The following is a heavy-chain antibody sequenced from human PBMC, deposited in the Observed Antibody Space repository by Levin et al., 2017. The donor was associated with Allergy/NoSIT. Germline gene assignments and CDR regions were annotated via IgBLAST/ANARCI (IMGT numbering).Heavy chain of an antibody. CDR1: GFTFSRLA. V-gene: IGHV3-23*01. CDR2: ISASGT. CDR3: AKDHDSYGYPTFDY. J-gene: IGHJ4*02. D-gene: IGHD3-22*01. Sequence: GESLKISCAASGFTFSRLAMSWVRQAPGKGLEWVSTISASGTYYADSVKGRFTISRDNSENTLSLQLNSLRAEDTAVYYCAKDHDSYGYPTFDYWGQGTLVTVSS.